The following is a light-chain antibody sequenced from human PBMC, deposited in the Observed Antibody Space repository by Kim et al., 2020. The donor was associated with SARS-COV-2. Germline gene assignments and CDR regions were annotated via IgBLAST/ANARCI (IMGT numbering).Light chain of an antibody. CDR1: QNISTH. CDR3: QQAYSSSQIT. CDR2: AAT. Sequence: SVGDRVTITSRTSQNISTHLNWYQQKPRKGPELLIYAATNLQSGVPSRFSGGGAGTEFTLTIRALQPEDSATYYCQQAYSSSQITFGQGTRLEIK. V-gene: IGKV1-39*01. J-gene: IGKJ5*01.